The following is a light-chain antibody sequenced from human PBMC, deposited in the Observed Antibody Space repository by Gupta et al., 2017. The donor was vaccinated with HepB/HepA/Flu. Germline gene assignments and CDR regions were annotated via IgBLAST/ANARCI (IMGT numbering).Light chain of an antibody. CDR1: KFRTYY. V-gene: IGLV3-19*01. J-gene: IGLJ2*01. CDR2: AKN. Sequence: SSELSQHPSVSVALGLTVRFPCHGEKFRTYYASWYQQKPGQAPVLVIYAKNNRPSGIPDRFSGSISGNTASLTISGAQAEDEADYYCIPRESSGNVLFGGGTRLTVL. CDR3: IPRESSGNVL.